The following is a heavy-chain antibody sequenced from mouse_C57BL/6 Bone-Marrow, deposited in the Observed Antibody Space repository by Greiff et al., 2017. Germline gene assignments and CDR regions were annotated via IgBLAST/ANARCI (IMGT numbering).Heavy chain of an antibody. CDR3: ARSDIYYYGSSYP. J-gene: IGHJ2*01. Sequence: QVHVKQPGTELVKPGASVKLSCKASGYTFTSYWMHWVKQRPGQGLEWIGNINPSNGGTNYNEKFKSKATLAVDKSSSTAYMQLSSLTSEDSAVYYCARSDIYYYGSSYPWGQGTTLTVSS. V-gene: IGHV1-53*01. D-gene: IGHD1-1*01. CDR1: GYTFTSYW. CDR2: INPSNGGT.